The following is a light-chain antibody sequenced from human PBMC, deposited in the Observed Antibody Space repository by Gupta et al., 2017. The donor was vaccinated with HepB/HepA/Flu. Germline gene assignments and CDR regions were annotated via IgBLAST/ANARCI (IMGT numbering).Light chain of an antibody. CDR2: GAS. CDR1: QSVSSN. CDR3: QQENNGPQMCS. V-gene: IGKV3-15*01. J-gene: IGKJ2*04. Sequence: EIVMTQSPATLSVSPGERATLSCRASQSVSSNLAWYQQKPGQAPRLLIYGASTRATGIPARFSGSGAGTEFTLTISSRQSEDFAVYYCQQENNGPQMCSFGQGTKLEIK.